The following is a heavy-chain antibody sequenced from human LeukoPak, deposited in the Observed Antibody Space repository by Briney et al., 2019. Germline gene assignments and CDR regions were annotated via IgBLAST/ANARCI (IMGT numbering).Heavy chain of an antibody. CDR2: VYYSGST. J-gene: IGHJ4*02. D-gene: IGHD2-15*01. Sequence: SETLSLTCVVSGGSVSGYYWGWIRQPPGRGLEWIGYVYYSGSTNYNPSFKSRITISADTSRNQFSLQLSSVTAADTAVYYCARIHRYCSGGACYVLDNWGQGTLDAVSS. V-gene: IGHV4-59*02. CDR1: GGSVSGYY. CDR3: ARIHRYCSGGACYVLDN.